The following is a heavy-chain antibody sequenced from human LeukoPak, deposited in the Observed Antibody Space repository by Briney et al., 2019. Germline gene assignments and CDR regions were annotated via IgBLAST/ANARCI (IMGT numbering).Heavy chain of an antibody. J-gene: IGHJ3*02. Sequence: GASVKVSCKASGYTFANYGISWVRQAPGQGLEWMGRIRPYNGYTNYAQKLQGRVTMTTDTSTSTAYMELKSLRSDDTPVYYCAREDVDTAFDIWGQGTMVTVSS. CDR2: IRPYNGYT. D-gene: IGHD5-18*01. CDR1: GYTFANYG. V-gene: IGHV1-18*01. CDR3: AREDVDTAFDI.